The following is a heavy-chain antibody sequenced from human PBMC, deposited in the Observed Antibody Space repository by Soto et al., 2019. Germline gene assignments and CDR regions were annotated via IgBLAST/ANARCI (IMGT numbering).Heavy chain of an antibody. Sequence: QVQLVESGGGLVKPGGSLRLSCAASGFTFSDYYMSWIRQAPGKGLEWVSYISSSGSTIYYADSVKGRFTISRDNAKNSLYLQMNSLRAEDTAVYYCARDYPRNTIFGVVYYYYGMDVWGQGTTVTVSS. V-gene: IGHV3-11*04. D-gene: IGHD3-3*01. J-gene: IGHJ6*02. CDR1: GFTFSDYY. CDR3: ARDYPRNTIFGVVYYYYGMDV. CDR2: ISSSGSTI.